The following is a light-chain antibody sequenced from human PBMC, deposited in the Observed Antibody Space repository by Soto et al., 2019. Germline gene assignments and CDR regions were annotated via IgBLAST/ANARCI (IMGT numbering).Light chain of an antibody. CDR3: STWDYSLSSHVV. J-gene: IGLJ2*01. V-gene: IGLV1-44*01. CDR2: GNS. Sequence: QAVVTQEASVAGTVGQKVTLSCAGNSCNLGIYAVGWYQQISHGAPKTVMFGNSLPSGIPDRFSGSKSGTTASLTISGLPPEDEPDHYCSTWDYSLSSHVVFGGGTKLTVL. CDR1: SCNLGIYA.